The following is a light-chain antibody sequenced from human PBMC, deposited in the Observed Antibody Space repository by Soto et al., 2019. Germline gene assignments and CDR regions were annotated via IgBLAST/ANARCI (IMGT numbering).Light chain of an antibody. V-gene: IGKV3D-7*01. Sequence: EIVMTQSPVTLSLSPGDRATLSCRASQRLSNTYISWYQQKPGQAPRLLIYGASTRATGIPARFSGSGSGTDFTLTISSLQPEDFALYYCHQDFDLPLTFGGGTKVEIK. CDR2: GAS. CDR3: HQDFDLPLT. J-gene: IGKJ4*01. CDR1: QRLSNTY.